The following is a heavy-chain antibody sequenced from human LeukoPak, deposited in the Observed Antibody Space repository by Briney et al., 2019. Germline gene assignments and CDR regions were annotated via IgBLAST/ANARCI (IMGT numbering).Heavy chain of an antibody. D-gene: IGHD3-10*01. CDR1: GFTFSSYS. J-gene: IGHJ4*02. CDR3: ARDHPYLLWFGEGYDY. V-gene: IGHV3-48*04. Sequence: PGGSLRLSCAASGFTFSSYSMNWVRQAPGKGLEWVSYISSSSSTIYYADSVKGRFTISRDNAKNSLYLQMNSLRAEDTAVYYCARDHPYLLWFGEGYDYWGQGTLVTVSS. CDR2: ISSSSSTI.